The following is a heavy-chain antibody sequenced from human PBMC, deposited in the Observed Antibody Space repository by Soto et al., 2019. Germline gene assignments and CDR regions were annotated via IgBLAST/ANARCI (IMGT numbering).Heavy chain of an antibody. CDR3: ARTKGPPHDYGDYGPYYYYYMDV. CDR1: GFTFSSYS. D-gene: IGHD4-17*01. Sequence: GGSLRLSCAASGFTFSSYSMNWVRQAPGKGLEWVSYISSSSSTIYYADSVKGRFTISRDNAKNSLYLQMNSLRAEDTAVYYCARTKGPPHDYGDYGPYYYYYMDVWGKGTTVTVSS. V-gene: IGHV3-48*01. CDR2: ISSSSSTI. J-gene: IGHJ6*03.